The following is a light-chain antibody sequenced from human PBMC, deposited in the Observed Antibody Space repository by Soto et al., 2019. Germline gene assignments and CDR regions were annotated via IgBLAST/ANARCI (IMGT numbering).Light chain of an antibody. Sequence: DIHMTQSPSSVSASVGDRVTITCRASQGISSWLAWYQQKPGKAPKLLIYAASRLQSGVPSRFSGSGSGTDFTLNIGSLQPDDFATYYCQHASSCPFTFGRGTKVDIK. CDR1: QGISSW. CDR3: QHASSCPFT. CDR2: AAS. V-gene: IGKV1-12*01. J-gene: IGKJ3*01.